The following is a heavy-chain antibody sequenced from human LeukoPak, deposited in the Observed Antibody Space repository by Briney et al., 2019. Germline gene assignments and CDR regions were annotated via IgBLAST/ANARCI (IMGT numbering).Heavy chain of an antibody. CDR2: ISSSGSTI. Sequence: GGSLRVCCAASGFTFSDYYTSWIRQAPGKGLEWVSYISSSGSTIYYADSVKGRFTISRDYAKNTLYLQMNSLRAEDTAVYYCAKAVATTAFDIWGQGTMVTVSS. D-gene: IGHD1-26*01. CDR3: AKAVATTAFDI. CDR1: GFTFSDYY. J-gene: IGHJ3*02. V-gene: IGHV3-11*04.